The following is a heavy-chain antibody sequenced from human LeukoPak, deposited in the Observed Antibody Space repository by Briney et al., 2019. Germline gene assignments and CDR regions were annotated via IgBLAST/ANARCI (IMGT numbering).Heavy chain of an antibody. J-gene: IGHJ4*02. CDR1: RWTFTRYY. Sequence: ASVKVSCKPCRWTFTRYYMHWVRQAPGQGLEWMGWINPNSGGTNYAQKLQGRVTMTRDTSISTAYMELSRLRSDGTAVYDCARDSAVRHFWSGYYGYWGQGTLVTVSS. V-gene: IGHV1-2*02. D-gene: IGHD3-3*02. CDR2: INPNSGGT. CDR3: ARDSAVRHFWSGYYGY.